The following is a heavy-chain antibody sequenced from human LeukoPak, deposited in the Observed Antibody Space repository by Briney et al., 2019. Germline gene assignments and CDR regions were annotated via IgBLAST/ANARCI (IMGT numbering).Heavy chain of an antibody. CDR2: IIPIFGTA. D-gene: IGHD1-26*01. Sequence: ASVKVSCKASGYTFTGYYIHWVRQAPGQGLEWMGGIIPIFGTANYAQKFQGRVTITADESTSTAYMELSSLRSEDTAVYYCARDSGSYPVDDAFDIWGQGTMVTVSS. V-gene: IGHV1-69*13. CDR1: GYTFTGYY. J-gene: IGHJ3*02. CDR3: ARDSGSYPVDDAFDI.